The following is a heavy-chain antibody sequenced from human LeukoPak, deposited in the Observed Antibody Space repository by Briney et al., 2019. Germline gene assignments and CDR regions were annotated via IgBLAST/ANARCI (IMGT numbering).Heavy chain of an antibody. D-gene: IGHD6-19*01. Sequence: SQTLSLTCAISGDSVSSNSATWNWIRQSPSRDLEWLGRTYYRSKWYNDYAVSVKSRITINPDTSKNQFSLQLNSVTPEDTAVYYCARVPSPAVAGLMDVWGQGTTVTVSS. CDR1: GDSVSSNSAT. CDR3: ARVPSPAVAGLMDV. J-gene: IGHJ6*02. CDR2: TYYRSKWYN. V-gene: IGHV6-1*01.